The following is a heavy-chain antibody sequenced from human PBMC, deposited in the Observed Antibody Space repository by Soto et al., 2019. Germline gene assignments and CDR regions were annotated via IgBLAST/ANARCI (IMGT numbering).Heavy chain of an antibody. Sequence: EVQLLESGGGLVQPGGSLRLSCAASGFTFSSYAMNWVRQAPGKGLEWVSVISGSGDNTYYADSVKGRFTISRDNSKNTLYLQRNSLRAEDTAVYYCAKDFGTDDFWSAYYTYYYMDVWGKGTTVTVSS. CDR2: ISGSGDNT. CDR3: AKDFGTDDFWSAYYTYYYMDV. D-gene: IGHD3-3*01. J-gene: IGHJ6*03. CDR1: GFTFSSYA. V-gene: IGHV3-23*01.